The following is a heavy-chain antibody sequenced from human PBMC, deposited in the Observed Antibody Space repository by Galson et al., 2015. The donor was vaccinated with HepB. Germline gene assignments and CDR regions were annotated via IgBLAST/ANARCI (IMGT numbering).Heavy chain of an antibody. J-gene: IGHJ5*02. CDR2: IFYSGST. CDR3: ARRHGSAWFED. D-gene: IGHD6-19*01. CDR1: GGSISNNY. V-gene: IGHV4-59*01. Sequence: TLSLTCTVSGGSISNNYWSWIRQPPGKGLEWIGYIFYSGSTNYSPSLKGRLTMSVDTSNNRFSLRLSSVTAADTAVYYCARRHGSAWFEDWGRGTLVTVSS.